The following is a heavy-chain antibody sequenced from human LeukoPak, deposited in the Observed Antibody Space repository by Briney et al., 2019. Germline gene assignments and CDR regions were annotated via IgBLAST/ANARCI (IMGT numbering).Heavy chain of an antibody. CDR1: GGSISSGYYY. D-gene: IGHD3-10*01. CDR3: ARDRGTVANNWFDP. CDR2: IYYSGST. Sequence: SQTLSLTCTVSGGSISSGYYYWSWIRQHLGKGLEWIVYIYYSGSTYYNPSLKSRVTISVDTPKNQFSLKLSSVTAADTAVYYCARDRGTVANNWFDPWGQGTLVTVSS. J-gene: IGHJ5*02. V-gene: IGHV4-31*03.